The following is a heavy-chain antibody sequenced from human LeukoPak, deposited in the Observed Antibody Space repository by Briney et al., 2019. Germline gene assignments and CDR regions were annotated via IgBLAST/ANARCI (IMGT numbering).Heavy chain of an antibody. CDR3: VRVRGDSYYDSSGYPDY. Sequence: GGSLRLSCAASGFTFSSYWMSWVRQAPGKGLEWVANIKQDGSEKYYVDSVKGRFTISRDNAKNSLYLQMNSLRVEDTAVYYCVRVRGDSYYDSSGYPDYWGQGTLVTVSS. CDR1: GFTFSSYW. D-gene: IGHD3-22*01. J-gene: IGHJ4*02. V-gene: IGHV3-7*01. CDR2: IKQDGSEK.